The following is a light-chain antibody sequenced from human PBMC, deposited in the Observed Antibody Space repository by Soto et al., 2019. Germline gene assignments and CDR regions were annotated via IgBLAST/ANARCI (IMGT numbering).Light chain of an antibody. CDR3: QQYNSYRYT. CDR2: KAS. CDR1: QSISSW. J-gene: IGKJ2*01. V-gene: IGKV1-5*03. Sequence: DIQMTQSPSTLSASVGDRVTITCRASQSISSWLAWYQQKPGKAPKLLIYKASSLESGVPSRFSGSGSGTEFTLTISSLQPDDFATYYCQQYNSYRYTFGQWTKLEIK.